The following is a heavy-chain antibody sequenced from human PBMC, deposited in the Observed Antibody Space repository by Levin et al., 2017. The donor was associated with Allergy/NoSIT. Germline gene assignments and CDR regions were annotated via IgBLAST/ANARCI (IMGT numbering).Heavy chain of an antibody. CDR3: ARELMVRGVLPRDAFDS. CDR2: ISYDGSNK. V-gene: IGHV3-30-3*01. CDR1: GFTFSSYA. Sequence: SCAASGFTFSSYAMHWVRQAPGKGLEWVAVISYDGSNKYYADSVKGRFTISRDNSKNTLYLQMNSLRAEDTAVYYCARELMVRGVLPRDAFDSWGQGTMVTVSS. J-gene: IGHJ3*02. D-gene: IGHD3-10*01.